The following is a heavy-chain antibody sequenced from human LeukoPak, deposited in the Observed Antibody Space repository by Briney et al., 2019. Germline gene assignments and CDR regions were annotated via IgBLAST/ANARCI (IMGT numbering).Heavy chain of an antibody. CDR1: GFTFSSFG. CDR3: AKPLGYCSSTNCFYYYGMDV. CDR2: ISGSGDNT. Sequence: GGSLRLSCAACGFTFSSFGMSWVRQAPGKGLEWVSGISGSGDNTYYADSVKGRFTISRDNSKNTLYLQVNSLRAEDTAVYYCAKPLGYCSSTNCFYYYGMDVWGQGTTVTVSS. J-gene: IGHJ6*02. V-gene: IGHV3-23*01. D-gene: IGHD2-2*01.